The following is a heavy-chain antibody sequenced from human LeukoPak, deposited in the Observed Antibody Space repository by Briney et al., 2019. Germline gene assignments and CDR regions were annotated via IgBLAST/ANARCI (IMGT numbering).Heavy chain of an antibody. CDR1: GFTFSSYS. D-gene: IGHD3-3*01. CDR2: ISSSSSCI. J-gene: IGHJ3*02. V-gene: IGHV3-21*01. CDR3: ARDITIFGDAFDI. Sequence: GGSLRLSCAASGFTFSSYSMNWVRQAPGKGLEWVSSISSSSSCIYYADSVKGRFTISRDNAKNSLYLQMNSLRAEDTAVYYCARDITIFGDAFDIWGQGTMVTVSS.